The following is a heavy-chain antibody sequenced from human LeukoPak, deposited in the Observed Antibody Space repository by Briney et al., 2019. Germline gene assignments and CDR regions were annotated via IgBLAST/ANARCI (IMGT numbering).Heavy chain of an antibody. J-gene: IGHJ4*02. V-gene: IGHV3-9*01. CDR3: ARGSGIAVARTFDY. CDR1: GFTFDDYA. D-gene: IGHD6-19*01. Sequence: GGSLRLSCAASGFTFDDYAMHWVRQAPGKGLEWVSGISWNSGSIGYADSVKGRFTISRDNAKNSLYLQMNSLRAEDTAVYYCARGSGIAVARTFDYWGQGTLVTVSS. CDR2: ISWNSGSI.